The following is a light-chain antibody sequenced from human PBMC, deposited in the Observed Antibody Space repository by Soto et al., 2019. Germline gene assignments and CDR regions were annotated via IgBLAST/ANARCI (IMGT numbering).Light chain of an antibody. CDR1: QSLFYSSNSKDY. V-gene: IGKV4-1*01. Sequence: DIVMTQSPESLAVSLGERATINCKASQSLFYSSNSKDYLAWYQQKPGQPPRLLIYWASTRESGVPDGFSGSRSGTDFTLTVSSLQAEDVAVYYCKQYFSTPWTFGQGTKVEIK. CDR2: WAS. CDR3: KQYFSTPWT. J-gene: IGKJ1*01.